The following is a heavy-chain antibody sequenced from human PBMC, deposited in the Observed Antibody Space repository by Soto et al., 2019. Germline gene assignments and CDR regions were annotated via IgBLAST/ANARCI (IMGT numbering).Heavy chain of an antibody. Sequence: QITLKESGPTLVKPTQTLTLTCTFSGFSLSTSGVGVGWIRQPPGKALEWLALIYWDDDKRYSPSLKSRLTISKDTSKNQVVLTMTNMDPVDTATYYCARHRGYYYDSSGYHPDYWGQGTLVTVSS. J-gene: IGHJ4*02. CDR1: GFSLSTSGVG. CDR3: ARHRGYYYDSSGYHPDY. V-gene: IGHV2-5*02. CDR2: IYWDDDK. D-gene: IGHD3-22*01.